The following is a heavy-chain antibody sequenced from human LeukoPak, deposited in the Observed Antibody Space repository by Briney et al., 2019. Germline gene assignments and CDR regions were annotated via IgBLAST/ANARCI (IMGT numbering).Heavy chain of an antibody. D-gene: IGHD5-12*01. V-gene: IGHV1-2*02. CDR2: INPSSGIT. CDR3: SAYDPLH. CDR1: GGTFSSYA. Sequence: ASVKVSCKASGGTFSSYAISWVRQAPGQGLEWMGWINPSSGITNYAQKFQGRVTMTRDTSITTAYMELTSLRSDDTALYYCSAYDPLHWGQGTLVTVSS. J-gene: IGHJ4*02.